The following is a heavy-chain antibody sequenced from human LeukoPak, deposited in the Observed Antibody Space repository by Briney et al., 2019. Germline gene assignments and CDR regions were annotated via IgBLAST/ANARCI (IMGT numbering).Heavy chain of an antibody. CDR3: ARDGSKERGYSGYDLLSY. D-gene: IGHD5-12*01. J-gene: IGHJ4*02. Sequence: RASVKVSCKASGGTFSSYDISWVRQAPGQGLEWMGRIIPILGIANYAQKFQGRVTITADKSTSTAYMELSSLRSEDTAVYYCARDGSKERGYSGYDLLSYWGQGTLVTVSS. CDR1: GGTFSSYD. CDR2: IIPILGIA. V-gene: IGHV1-69*04.